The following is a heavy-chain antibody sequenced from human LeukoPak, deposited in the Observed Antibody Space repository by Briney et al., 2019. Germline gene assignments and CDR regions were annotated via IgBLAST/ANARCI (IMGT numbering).Heavy chain of an antibody. J-gene: IGHJ4*02. CDR3: ARDWGAYSSSWPYYFDY. Sequence: SQTLSLTCTVSGGSISSGGYYWSWIRQPPGKGLEWIGYIYYSGSTYYNPSLKSRVTISVDTSKNQFSLKLSSVTAADTAVYYCARDWGAYSSSWPYYFDYWGQGTLVTVSS. CDR1: GGSISSGGYY. V-gene: IGHV4-31*03. CDR2: IYYSGST. D-gene: IGHD6-13*01.